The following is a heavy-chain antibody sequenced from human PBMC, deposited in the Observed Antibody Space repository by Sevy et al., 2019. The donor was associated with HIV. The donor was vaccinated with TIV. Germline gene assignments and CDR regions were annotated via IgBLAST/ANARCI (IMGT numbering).Heavy chain of an antibody. CDR3: SRSVYGSGTYLNDY. CDR2: INPNDGGT. V-gene: IGHV1-2*02. D-gene: IGHD3-10*01. Sequence: ASVKVSCKASGYLFTGYYVHWVRQAPGQGLEWMGWINPNDGGTNYAQKFQGRVTMTTDTSISTAYMELNRLTSDDTAMFYCSRSVYGSGTYLNDYWVQGTLITVSS. J-gene: IGHJ4*02. CDR1: GYLFTGYY.